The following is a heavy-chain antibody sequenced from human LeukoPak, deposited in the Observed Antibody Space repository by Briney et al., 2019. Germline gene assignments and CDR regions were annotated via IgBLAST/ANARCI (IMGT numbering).Heavy chain of an antibody. V-gene: IGHV1-69*05. D-gene: IGHD5-24*01. J-gene: IGHJ6*03. Sequence: SVKVSCKASGRTFSSYAISWVRQAPGQGLEWMGRIIPIFGTANYAQKFQGRVTITTDESTSTAYMELSSLRSEDTAVYYCARCLRDGYNYDYYYYMDVWGKGTTVTVSS. CDR1: GRTFSSYA. CDR3: ARCLRDGYNYDYYYYMDV. CDR2: IIPIFGTA.